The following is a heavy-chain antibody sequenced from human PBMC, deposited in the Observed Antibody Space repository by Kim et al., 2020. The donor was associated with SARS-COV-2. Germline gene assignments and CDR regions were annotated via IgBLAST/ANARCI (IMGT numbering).Heavy chain of an antibody. CDR2: ISGNGGRT. V-gene: IGHV3-43*02. Sequence: GGSLRLSCAASGFKFDDYAMHWVRQVPGKGLEWVSLISGNGGRTYYADSVKGRFTISRDNSRNSLYLQMNSLRTEDTALYYCVKDGGGRCCYFYMDAWGKGTTVTVSS. CDR1: GFKFDDYA. CDR3: VKDGGGRCCYFYMDA. J-gene: IGHJ6*03. D-gene: IGHD2-15*01.